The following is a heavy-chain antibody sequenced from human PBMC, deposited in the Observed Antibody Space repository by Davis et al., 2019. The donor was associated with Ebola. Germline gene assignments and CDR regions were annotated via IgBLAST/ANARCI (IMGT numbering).Heavy chain of an antibody. CDR3: AGVTMIVVAITYAFDI. Sequence: ASVKVSCKASGYTFTSYGISWVRQAPGQGLEWMGWISAYNGNTNYAQKLQGRVTMTTDTSTSTAYMELRSLRSDDTAVYYCAGVTMIVVAITYAFDIWGQGTMVTVSS. CDR1: GYTFTSYG. D-gene: IGHD3-22*01. J-gene: IGHJ3*02. CDR2: ISAYNGNT. V-gene: IGHV1-18*04.